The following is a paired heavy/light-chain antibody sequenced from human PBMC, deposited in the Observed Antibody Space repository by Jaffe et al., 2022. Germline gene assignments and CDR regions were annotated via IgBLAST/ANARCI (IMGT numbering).Light chain of an antibody. CDR2: KVS. CDR1: QSLVHSDGNTY. Sequence: DVVMTQSPLSLPVTLGQPASISCRSSQSLVHSDGNTYLNWFQQRPGQSPRRLIYKVSNRDSGVPDRFSGSGSGTDFTLKISRVEAEDVGVYYCMQGTHWPPVTFGQGTKVEIK. V-gene: IGKV2-30*02. J-gene: IGKJ1*01. CDR3: MQGTHWPPVT.
Heavy chain of an antibody. J-gene: IGHJ3*02. Sequence: EVQLLESGGGLVQPGGSLRLSCAASGFTFSSYAMSWVRQAPGKGLEWVSAISGSGGSTYYADSVKGRFTISRDNSKNTLYLQMNSLRAEDTAVYYCAKDHYDYIWGHKNPKYDAFDIWGQGTMVTVSS. CDR2: ISGSGGST. CDR3: AKDHYDYIWGHKNPKYDAFDI. V-gene: IGHV3-23*01. D-gene: IGHD3-16*01. CDR1: GFTFSSYA.